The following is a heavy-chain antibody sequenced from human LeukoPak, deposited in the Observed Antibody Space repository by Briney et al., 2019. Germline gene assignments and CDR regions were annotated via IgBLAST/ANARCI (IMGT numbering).Heavy chain of an antibody. CDR3: ASRSSSWYGFDY. J-gene: IGHJ4*02. V-gene: IGHV3-74*01. CDR2: INSDGSST. CDR1: GFTISTYW. Sequence: GGSLRLSCGGSGFTISTYWFNWVRQAPGKGLVWVSRINSDGSSTSYADSVKGRFTISRDNAKNTLYLQMNSLRAEDTAVYYCASRSSSWYGFDYWGQGTLVTVSS. D-gene: IGHD6-13*01.